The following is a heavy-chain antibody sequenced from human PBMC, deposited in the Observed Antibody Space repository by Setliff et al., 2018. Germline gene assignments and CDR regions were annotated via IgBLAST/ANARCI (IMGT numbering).Heavy chain of an antibody. V-gene: IGHV4-59*01. Sequence: PSETLSLTCTVSGGSISSYYWSWIRQPPGKGLEWIGYIYNSGSTNYNPSLKSRVTISVDTSKNQISLKLTSVTAADTAVYYCARPHGGDYVFDIWGQGRMVTVSS. CDR1: GGSISSYY. CDR2: IYNSGST. J-gene: IGHJ3*02. D-gene: IGHD3-16*01. CDR3: ARPHGGDYVFDI.